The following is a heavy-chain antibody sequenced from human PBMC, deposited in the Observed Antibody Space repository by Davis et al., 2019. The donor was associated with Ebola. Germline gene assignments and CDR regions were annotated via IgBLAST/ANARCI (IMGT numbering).Heavy chain of an antibody. J-gene: IGHJ4*02. CDR1: GGPISSYY. CDR2: IYYSGST. CDR3: ARGAVAGLPFDY. D-gene: IGHD6-19*01. Sequence: SETLSLTCTVSGGPISSYYWSWIRQPPGKGLEWIGYIYYSGSTNYNPSLKSRVTISVDTSKNQFSLKLSSVTAADTAVYYCARGAVAGLPFDYWGQGTLVTVSS. V-gene: IGHV4-59*01.